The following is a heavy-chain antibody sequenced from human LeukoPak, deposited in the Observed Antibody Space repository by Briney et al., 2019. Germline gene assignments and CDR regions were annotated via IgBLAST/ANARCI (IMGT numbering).Heavy chain of an antibody. CDR3: AREGHSSSWFDY. Sequence: ASVKVSCKASGYTFTSYAMHWVRQAPGQRLEWMGWINAGNGNTKYSQKFQGRVTITRDTSASTAYMELSSLRSEDTAVYYCAREGHSSSWFDYWGQGTLVTASS. J-gene: IGHJ4*02. V-gene: IGHV1-3*01. CDR1: GYTFTSYA. D-gene: IGHD6-13*01. CDR2: INAGNGNT.